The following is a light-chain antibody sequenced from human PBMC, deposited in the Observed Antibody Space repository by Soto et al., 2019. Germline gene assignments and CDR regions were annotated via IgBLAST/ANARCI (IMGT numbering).Light chain of an antibody. CDR3: QVWDNTSDHVV. J-gene: IGLJ2*01. CDR2: YDS. V-gene: IGLV3-21*04. Sequence: SYVLTQPPSVSVDPGKTASITCGGHNIGSKSVHWYQQKPGQAPVLVIYYDSDRPSGIPERFSGSNSGNTATLTISRVEAGDEADYYCQVWDNTSDHVVFGGGTKLTVL. CDR1: NIGSKS.